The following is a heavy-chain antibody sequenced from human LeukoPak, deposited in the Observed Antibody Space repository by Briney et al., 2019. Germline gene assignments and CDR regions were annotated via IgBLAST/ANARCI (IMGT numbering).Heavy chain of an antibody. Sequence: ASVKVSCKTSGYTFRDYEINWVRQAPAPGLEWVAWIHANSGKAGSAQKFQGRVTLTRDTSTETAFMELSGLTSDDSATYFCARGHYGGNRYFDNWGQGTLVTVSS. CDR3: ARGHYGGNRYFDN. CDR1: GYTFRDYE. J-gene: IGHJ4*02. D-gene: IGHD4-23*01. CDR2: IHANSGKA. V-gene: IGHV1-8*01.